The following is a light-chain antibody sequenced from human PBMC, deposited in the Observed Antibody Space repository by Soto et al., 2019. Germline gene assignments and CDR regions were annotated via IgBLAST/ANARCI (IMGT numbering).Light chain of an antibody. CDR2: DAA. V-gene: IGKV1-33*01. CDR3: QQYDRLPIT. CDR1: QDIGNF. Sequence: QMTQSPSSLSASVGCRFTITCQASQDIGNFLTWYQQKPGRAPVLLIYDAANLATGVPPRFSGSGSGRDFKLTISSLQTGDIAAYYCQQYDRLPITFGQGTRLEIK. J-gene: IGKJ5*01.